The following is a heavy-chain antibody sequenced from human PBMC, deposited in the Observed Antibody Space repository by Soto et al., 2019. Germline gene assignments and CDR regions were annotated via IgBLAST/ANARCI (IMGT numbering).Heavy chain of an antibody. CDR3: ARYSGYGWGASVNHYLKY. D-gene: IGHD3-10*01. Sequence: PGGSLRLSCTASGFNFGLYTMNCVRQDPGGGLEWLATIKWDASGKKYVDSVKGRFTMPRDNAKNSVYLQMDSLRAEETAVYYWARYSGYGWGASVNHYLKYWGHGTMVTVSS. CDR1: GFNFGLYT. CDR2: IKWDASGK. V-gene: IGHV3-7*01. J-gene: IGHJ4*01.